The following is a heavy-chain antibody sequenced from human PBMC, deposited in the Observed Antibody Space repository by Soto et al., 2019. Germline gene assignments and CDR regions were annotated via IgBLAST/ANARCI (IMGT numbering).Heavy chain of an antibody. D-gene: IGHD3-10*01. CDR3: ASPTMVRGVYYYYGMDV. Sequence: GESLKSSCKGSGYSFTSYWISWVRQMPGKGLEWMGRIDPSDSYTNYSPSFQGHVTISADKSISTAYLQWSSLKASDTAMYYCASPTMVRGVYYYYGMDVWGQGTTVTVSS. CDR1: GYSFTSYW. J-gene: IGHJ6*02. CDR2: IDPSDSYT. V-gene: IGHV5-10-1*01.